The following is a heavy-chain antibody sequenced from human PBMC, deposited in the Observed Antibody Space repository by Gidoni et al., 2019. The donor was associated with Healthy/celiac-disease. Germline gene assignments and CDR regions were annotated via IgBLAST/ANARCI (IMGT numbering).Heavy chain of an antibody. D-gene: IGHD3-3*01. V-gene: IGHV5-51*01. CDR1: AYSFSRYW. CDR2: IYPGDSDT. J-gene: IGHJ4*02. Sequence: EVQLVQSGAEVKKPGESLKISCKASAYSFSRYWIGWVRQMPGKGLEWMGIIYPGDSDTRYSPSFQGQVTISADKSISTAYLQWSSLKASDTAMYYCARLFSPPGDFWSGYWDYWGQGTLVTVSS. CDR3: ARLFSPPGDFWSGYWDY.